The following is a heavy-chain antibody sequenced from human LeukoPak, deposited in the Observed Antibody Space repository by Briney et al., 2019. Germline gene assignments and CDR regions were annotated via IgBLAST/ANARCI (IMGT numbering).Heavy chain of an antibody. V-gene: IGHV3-33*01. CDR3: ARALLYCSGGSCYRTRFDY. CDR1: GFTFSSYG. J-gene: IGHJ4*02. D-gene: IGHD2-15*01. CDR2: IWCDGSNK. Sequence: PGRSLRLSCAASGFTFSSYGMHWVRQAPGKGLEWVAVIWCDGSNKYYADSVKGRFTISRDNSKNTLYLQMNSLRAEDTAVYYCARALLYCSGGSCYRTRFDYWGQGTLVTVSS.